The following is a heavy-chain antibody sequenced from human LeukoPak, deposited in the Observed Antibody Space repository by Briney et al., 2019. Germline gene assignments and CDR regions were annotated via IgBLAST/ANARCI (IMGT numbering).Heavy chain of an antibody. D-gene: IGHD1-1*01. CDR1: GFTFSDYY. CDR3: ARTGTSNYYFDY. CDR2: ISSSSSYT. J-gene: IGHJ4*02. V-gene: IGHV3-11*06. Sequence: GGSLRLSCAASGFTFSDYYMSWIRQAPGKGLEWVSYISSSSSYTNYADSVKGRFTMSRDNAKNSLYLQMNSLRAEDTAVYYCARTGTSNYYFDYWGQGSLVTVSS.